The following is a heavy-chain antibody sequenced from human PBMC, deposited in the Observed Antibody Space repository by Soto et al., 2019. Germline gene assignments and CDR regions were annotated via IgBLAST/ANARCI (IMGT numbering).Heavy chain of an antibody. CDR2: ISASGGNT. V-gene: IGHV3-23*01. J-gene: IGHJ3*01. D-gene: IGHD4-17*01. Sequence: EVQLLESGGGLVQPGGSLRLSCTGSGFIFSTFAMSWVRQAPGKGLEWLSAISASGGNTYYPDSVKGRFTISRDISENTLYLQMSSLGGEDTAVYHGAKEPTSTVEGAFDLWGRGTMVTVSS. CDR3: AKEPTSTVEGAFDL. CDR1: GFIFSTFA.